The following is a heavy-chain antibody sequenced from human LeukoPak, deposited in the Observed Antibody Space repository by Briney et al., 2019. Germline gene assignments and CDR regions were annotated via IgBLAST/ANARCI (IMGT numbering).Heavy chain of an antibody. CDR3: ARGEM. J-gene: IGHJ4*02. V-gene: IGHV3-7*01. Sequence: PGGSLRLSCAASRFKFSRYWMSWVRQAPGKGVEWVATVKQDRSEKYYVDSLKGGFTISRDNAKNTLYLQMNSLRAEDTAVYYCARGEMWGQGALVTVSS. CDR2: VKQDRSEK. CDR1: RFKFSRYW.